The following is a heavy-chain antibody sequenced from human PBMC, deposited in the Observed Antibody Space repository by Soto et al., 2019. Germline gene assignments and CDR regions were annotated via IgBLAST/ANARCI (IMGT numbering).Heavy chain of an antibody. CDR1: GYTFNNYG. D-gene: IGHD3-22*01. CDR2: ISAFNGKT. J-gene: IGHJ4*01. Sequence: QIQLVQSGAEVKKPGASVKVSCKASGYTFNNYGINGVRQAPGQGLEWMGWISAFNGKTNYAQNVQGRVTMTTDTSTRTAYVELGSQRSDGTAVYYCARDGVPKSSGFFPFDYWGHGTVVTVSS. V-gene: IGHV1-18*01. CDR3: ARDGVPKSSGFFPFDY.